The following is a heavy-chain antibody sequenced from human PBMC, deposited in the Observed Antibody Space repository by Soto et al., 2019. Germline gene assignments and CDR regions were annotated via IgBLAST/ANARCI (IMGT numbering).Heavy chain of an antibody. V-gene: IGHV1-8*01. CDR2: MNPNSGNT. D-gene: IGHD3-16*01. CDR1: GYTFTSYD. J-gene: IGHJ3*02. Sequence: ASVKVSCKASGYTFTSYDINWVRQATGQGLEWMGWMNPNSGNTGYAQKFQGRVTMTRNTSISTAYMELSRLRSEDTAVYYCASLGETLAAFDIRGQGTTVTVSS. CDR3: ASLGETLAAFDI.